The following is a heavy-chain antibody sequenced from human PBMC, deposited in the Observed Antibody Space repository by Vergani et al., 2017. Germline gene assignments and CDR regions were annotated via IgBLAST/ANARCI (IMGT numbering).Heavy chain of an antibody. CDR3: ARDTFHFDSENYDDVFDS. V-gene: IGHV4-59*01. CDR2: IHHSGAT. CDR1: GGSITNNF. D-gene: IGHD3-16*01. J-gene: IGHJ3*02. Sequence: QVQLQESGPGLVKPSETLSLTCTVSGGSITNNFWSWIRRPPGKGREWIGYIHHSGATNSKSSPRSRVSISIDTSKSSFTLRLSCVTTADTAMYYCARDTFHFDSENYDDVFDSWGKGTMVIVSS.